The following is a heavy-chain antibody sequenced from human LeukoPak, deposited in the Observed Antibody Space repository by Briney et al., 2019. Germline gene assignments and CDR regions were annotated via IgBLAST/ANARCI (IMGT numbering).Heavy chain of an antibody. Sequence: PGRSLRLSCAASGFTFSSYSMHWVRQAPGKGLEWVAVISYDGSNKYYADSVKGRFTIYRDNSKNTLYLKMNSLRAADTAVYSCARDYGGALDGKPMDVWGKGTTVTVSS. J-gene: IGHJ6*04. CDR1: GFTFSSYS. CDR2: ISYDGSNK. V-gene: IGHV3-30*04. CDR3: ARDYGGALDGKPMDV. D-gene: IGHD3-10*01.